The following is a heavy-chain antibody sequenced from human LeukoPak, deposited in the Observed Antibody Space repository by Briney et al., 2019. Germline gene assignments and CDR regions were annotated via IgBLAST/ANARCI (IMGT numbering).Heavy chain of an antibody. CDR3: AEAYYDILTGLRH. CDR2: ISYDGGNK. J-gene: IGHJ4*02. D-gene: IGHD3-9*01. Sequence: GGSLRLSCAASGFTFSSYAMHWVRQAPGKGLEWVAVISYDGGNKYYADSVKGRFTISRDNSKNTLYLQMNSLRAEDTAVYYCAEAYYDILTGLRHWGQGTLVTVS. CDR1: GFTFSSYA. V-gene: IGHV3-30*04.